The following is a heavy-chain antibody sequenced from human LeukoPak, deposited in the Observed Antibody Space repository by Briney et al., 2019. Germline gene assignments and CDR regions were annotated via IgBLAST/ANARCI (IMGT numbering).Heavy chain of an antibody. CDR2: IWFDGTEK. Sequence: GGSLRLSCAASGFVFSGYAMHWVRQVPGKGLEWVALIWFDGTEKFYADSVKGRFTISRDNSRNTVDLQMISLRVEDTAVYYCARDSNSAGDYWGQGTLVTVSS. CDR3: ARDSNSAGDY. J-gene: IGHJ4*02. V-gene: IGHV3-33*01. D-gene: IGHD3-10*01. CDR1: GFVFSGYA.